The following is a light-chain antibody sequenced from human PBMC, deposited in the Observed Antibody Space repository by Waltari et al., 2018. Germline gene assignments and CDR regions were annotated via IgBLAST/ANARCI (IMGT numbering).Light chain of an antibody. CDR1: SSDVGNYNI. CDR2: DDN. CDR3: CSYAGSYTWV. J-gene: IGLJ3*02. V-gene: IGLV2-23*01. Sequence: QSALTQPASESGSPGQSITISCTGTSSDVGNYNIVSWYQQYPGKAPKVMIYDDNRRPSGVSDRFSGSKSGNTASLTISGVQAEDEADYYCCSYAGSYTWVFGGGTKLTVL.